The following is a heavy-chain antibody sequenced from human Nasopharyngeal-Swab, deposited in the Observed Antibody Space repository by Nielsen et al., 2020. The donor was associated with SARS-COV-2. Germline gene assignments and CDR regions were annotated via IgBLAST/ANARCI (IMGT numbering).Heavy chain of an antibody. Sequence: GGSLRLSCAASGFTFSSYAMSWVRQAPGKGLEWVSAISGSGGSTYYADSVKGRFTISRDNSKNTLYLQMNSLRAEDTAVYYCAKGLQNEQLVPADFDCWGQGTLVTVSS. CDR3: AKGLQNEQLVPADFDC. CDR1: GFTFSSYA. D-gene: IGHD6-13*01. CDR2: ISGSGGST. J-gene: IGHJ4*02. V-gene: IGHV3-23*01.